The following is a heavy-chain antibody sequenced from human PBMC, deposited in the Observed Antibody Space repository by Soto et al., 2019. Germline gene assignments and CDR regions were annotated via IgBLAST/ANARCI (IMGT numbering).Heavy chain of an antibody. CDR1: GGTFSSYA. V-gene: IGHV1-69*13. D-gene: IGHD3-22*01. J-gene: IGHJ3*02. CDR3: ARDSSGNGAFDI. Sequence: ASVKVSCKASGGTFSSYAISWVRQAPGQGLEWMGGIIPIFGTANYAQKFQGRVTITADESTSTAYMELRSLRSDDTAVYYCARDSSGNGAFDIWGQGTMVTVSS. CDR2: IIPIFGTA.